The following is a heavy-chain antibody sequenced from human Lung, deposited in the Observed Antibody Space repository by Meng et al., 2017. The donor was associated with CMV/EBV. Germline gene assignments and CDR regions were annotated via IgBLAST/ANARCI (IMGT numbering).Heavy chain of an antibody. CDR3: TRDPTPSLYNWNDPYFFDY. Sequence: GGSLRLXCAASGFSFSENWMSWVRQTPGKGLEWVANINPDGSEKHYVDSVKGRSTISRDNAKNSFYLQMNGLRAEDAALYYCTRDPTPSLYNWNDPYFFDYWGQGTLVTVSS. J-gene: IGHJ4*02. CDR1: GFSFSENW. V-gene: IGHV3-7*01. CDR2: INPDGSEK. D-gene: IGHD1-20*01.